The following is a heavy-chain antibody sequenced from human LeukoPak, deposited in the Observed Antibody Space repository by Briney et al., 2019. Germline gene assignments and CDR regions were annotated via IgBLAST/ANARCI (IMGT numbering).Heavy chain of an antibody. CDR1: GYTFTSYS. CDR3: ARFLGGSYGMDV. Sequence: ASVKVSCKASGYTFTSYSMHWVRQAPGQRLEWMGWINAGNANTKFSQKFQGRVTITRDTSASTAYMELSSLRSEDTAVYYCARFLGGSYGMDVWGQGTTVTVSS. CDR2: INAGNANT. V-gene: IGHV1-3*01. D-gene: IGHD1-26*01. J-gene: IGHJ6*02.